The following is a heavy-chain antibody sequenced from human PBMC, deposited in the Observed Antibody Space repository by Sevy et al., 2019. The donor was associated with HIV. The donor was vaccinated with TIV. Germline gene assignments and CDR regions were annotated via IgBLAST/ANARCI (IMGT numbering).Heavy chain of an antibody. Sequence: GGCLRLSCAASGFTVSSNYMSWVRQAPGKGLEWVSVIYSGGRTYYADSVKGRFTISRDTSKNTLYLQMNSLRADDTAVYYCAKDSCSWGGLYVYWGQGTLVTVSS. CDR2: IYSGGRT. CDR1: GFTVSSNY. J-gene: IGHJ4*01. CDR3: AKDSCSWGGLYVY. V-gene: IGHV3-53*01. D-gene: IGHD6-13*01.